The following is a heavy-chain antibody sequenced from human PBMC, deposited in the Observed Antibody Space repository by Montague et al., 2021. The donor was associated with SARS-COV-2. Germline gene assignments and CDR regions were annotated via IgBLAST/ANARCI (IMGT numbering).Heavy chain of an antibody. V-gene: IGHV4-34*01. CDR3: ARGGTYHYGMDV. J-gene: IGHJ6*02. Sequence: SETLSLTCAVYGGSFSGYYWSWIRQPPGKGLEWIGEIYYAGNTNYNPSLKSRVTMSIDKSKNHFSLQLSSVTAADTAVYYCARGGTYHYGMDVWGQGTTVAVSS. CDR1: GGSFSGYY. D-gene: IGHD3-10*01. CDR2: IYYAGNT.